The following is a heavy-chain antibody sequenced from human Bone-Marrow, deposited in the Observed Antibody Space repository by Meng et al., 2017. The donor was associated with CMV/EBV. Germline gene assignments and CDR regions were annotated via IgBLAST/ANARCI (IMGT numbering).Heavy chain of an antibody. V-gene: IGHV3-30*02. CDR1: GFTFSSYG. Sequence: GESLKISCAASGFTFSSYGMHWVRQAPGKGLEWVAFIRYDGSNKYYADSVKGRFTISRDNSKNTLYLQMNSLRAEDTAVYYCAKDGDFWSGYPRGMDVWGQRTTVTVSS. CDR3: AKDGDFWSGYPRGMDV. J-gene: IGHJ6*02. D-gene: IGHD3-3*01. CDR2: IRYDGSNK.